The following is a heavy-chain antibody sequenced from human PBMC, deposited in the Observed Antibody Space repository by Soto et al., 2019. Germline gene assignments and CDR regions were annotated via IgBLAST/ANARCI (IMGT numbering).Heavy chain of an antibody. V-gene: IGHV3-23*01. J-gene: IGHJ5*02. CDR2: ISGSGGNT. D-gene: IGHD3-16*01. CDR3: AKGPHEGGGWFDP. Sequence: EVQLLESGGGLVQPGGSLRLSCAASGFTFSTYAMSWVRQAPGKGLEWVSTISGSGGNTYYANSVKGRFTISRDNSKNTRYLQRDSLRAGDTAVYYCAKGPHEGGGWFDPWGQGTLVTVSS. CDR1: GFTFSTYA.